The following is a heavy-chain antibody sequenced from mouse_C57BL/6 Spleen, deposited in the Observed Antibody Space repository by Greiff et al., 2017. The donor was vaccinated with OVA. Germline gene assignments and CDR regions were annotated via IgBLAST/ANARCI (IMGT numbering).Heavy chain of an antibody. CDR2: IYPGDGDT. Sequence: QVQLQQSGAELVKPGASVKISCKASGYAFSSYWMNWVKQRPGKGLEWIGQIYPGDGDTNYNGKLKGKATLTADKSSSTAYMQLSSLTSEDSAVYFCARGANWMYAMDYWGQGTSVTVSS. J-gene: IGHJ4*01. CDR1: GYAFSSYW. CDR3: ARGANWMYAMDY. V-gene: IGHV1-80*01. D-gene: IGHD4-1*01.